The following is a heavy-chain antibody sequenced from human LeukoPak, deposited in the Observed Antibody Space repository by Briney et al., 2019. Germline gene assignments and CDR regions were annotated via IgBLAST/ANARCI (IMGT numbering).Heavy chain of an antibody. D-gene: IGHD7-27*01. Sequence: GGSLRLSCAPSGFIFSSYEMNWVRQAPGKGLEWVSYISSSGSTMYYADSVMGRFTISRDNAKESLYLQMNSLRDEDTGVYYCAREDDSWGPNNLDLWGQGRMVTVSS. CDR2: ISSSGSTM. J-gene: IGHJ3*01. CDR3: AREDDSWGPNNLDL. CDR1: GFIFSSYE. V-gene: IGHV3-48*03.